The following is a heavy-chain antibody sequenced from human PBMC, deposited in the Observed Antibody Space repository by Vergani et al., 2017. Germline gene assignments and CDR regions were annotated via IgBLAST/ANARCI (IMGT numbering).Heavy chain of an antibody. CDR1: GFTFSDYY. CDR2: ISSSGSTI. Sequence: QVQLVESGGGLVKPGGSLRLSCAASGFTFSDYYMSWIRQAPGKGLEWVSYISSSGSTIYYADSVKGRCTISRDNAKNSLYLQMNSLRAEDTAVYYCARDGEGYCSSTSCYRDNWFDPWGQGTLVTVSS. J-gene: IGHJ5*02. V-gene: IGHV3-11*01. D-gene: IGHD2-2*01. CDR3: ARDGEGYCSSTSCYRDNWFDP.